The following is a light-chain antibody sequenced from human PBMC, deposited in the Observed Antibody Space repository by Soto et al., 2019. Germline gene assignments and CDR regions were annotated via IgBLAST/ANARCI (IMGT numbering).Light chain of an antibody. Sequence: EIVMTQSPATLSLSPWERATLSCRASQSVSSYLAWYQQKPGQAPRLLIYDASTRATGVPARFSGSGSGTDFTLTISSLQPEDFATYYCQHLNSYPFTFGQGTRLEIK. J-gene: IGKJ5*01. CDR2: DAS. V-gene: IGKV3-11*01. CDR3: QHLNSYPFT. CDR1: QSVSSY.